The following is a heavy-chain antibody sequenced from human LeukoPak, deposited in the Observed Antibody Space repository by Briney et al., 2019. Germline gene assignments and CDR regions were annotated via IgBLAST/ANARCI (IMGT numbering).Heavy chain of an antibody. D-gene: IGHD3-9*01. V-gene: IGHV5-51*01. CDR1: GYSFTSYW. J-gene: IGHJ3*02. CDR2: IYPGDSDT. Sequence: GESLKISCKGSGYSFTSYWIGWVRQMPGKGLEWMGIIYPGDSDTRYSPSFQGQVPISADKSILTAYLQWSSLKASDTAIYYWQRAAYDILAGYLTAFDIWGQGTMVTVSS. CDR3: QRAAYDILAGYLTAFDI.